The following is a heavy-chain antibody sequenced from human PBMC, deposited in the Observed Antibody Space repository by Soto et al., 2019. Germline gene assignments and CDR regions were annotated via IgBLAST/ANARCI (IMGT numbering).Heavy chain of an antibody. CDR1: GFTFSTYW. CDR3: VRDGHSCWHFDS. J-gene: IGHJ4*02. CDR2: IKPDGSQS. V-gene: IGHV3-7*01. Sequence: GGSLRLSCEASGFTFSTYWMSWIRQAPGKGLEWVGNIKPDGSQSYIVDSVQGRFTTSRDNARNSVYLQMNSLRAEDTAVYYCVRDGHSCWHFDSCRQRPLVPVSS. D-gene: IGHD6-19*01.